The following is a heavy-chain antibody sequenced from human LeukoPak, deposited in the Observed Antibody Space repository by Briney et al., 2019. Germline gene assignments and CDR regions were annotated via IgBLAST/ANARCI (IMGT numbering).Heavy chain of an antibody. J-gene: IGHJ4*02. Sequence: SGTLSLTCAVSGGSISSSNWWSWVRQPPGKGLEWIGEIYHSGNTNYNPSLKSRVTISVDKSKNQFSLNLRSVTAADTAVYYCARGRIYYDSSDYFFDYWGQGTLVTVSS. D-gene: IGHD3-22*01. CDR1: GGSISSSNW. CDR2: IYHSGNT. CDR3: ARGRIYYDSSDYFFDY. V-gene: IGHV4-4*02.